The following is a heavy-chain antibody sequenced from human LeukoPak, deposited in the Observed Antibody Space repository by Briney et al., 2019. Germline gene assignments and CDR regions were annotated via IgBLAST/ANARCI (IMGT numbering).Heavy chain of an antibody. CDR1: GFTFSSYA. V-gene: IGHV3-30-3*01. CDR3: ASIAAAGPLFDY. Sequence: GGSLRLSCAASGFTFSSYAMHWVRQAPGKGLEWVAVISYDGSNKYYADSVKGRFTISRDNSKNTLYLQMNSLRAEDTAVYYCASIAAAGPLFDYWGQGTLVTVSS. J-gene: IGHJ4*02. D-gene: IGHD6-13*01. CDR2: ISYDGSNK.